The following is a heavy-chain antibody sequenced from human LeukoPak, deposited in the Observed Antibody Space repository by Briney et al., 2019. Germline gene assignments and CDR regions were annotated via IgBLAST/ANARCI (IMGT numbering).Heavy chain of an antibody. CDR3: ARDGNWGSLRGAFDI. D-gene: IGHD7-27*01. Sequence: ASVKVSCKASGYTFTVYYLHWVRQAPGQGLEWMGWISPNSGGSNYAQKFQGRVTMTRDTSISTAYMELSRLRSDDTAVYYCARDGNWGSLRGAFDIWGQGTIVTVSS. V-gene: IGHV1-2*02. CDR2: ISPNSGGS. J-gene: IGHJ3*02. CDR1: GYTFTVYY.